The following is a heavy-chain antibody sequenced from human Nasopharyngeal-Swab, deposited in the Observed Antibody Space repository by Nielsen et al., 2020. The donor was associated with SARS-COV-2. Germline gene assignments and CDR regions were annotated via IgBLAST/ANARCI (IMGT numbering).Heavy chain of an antibody. J-gene: IGHJ4*02. D-gene: IGHD6-19*01. CDR2: ISSSSSYI. CDR3: ARDSSGWYRY. CDR1: GFTFSRYS. Sequence: GESLKISCAASGFTFSRYSMNWVRQAPGKGLEWVSSISSSSSYIYYADSVKGRFTISRDNAKNSLYLQMNSLRAEDTAVYYCARDSSGWYRYWGQGTLVTVPS. V-gene: IGHV3-21*01.